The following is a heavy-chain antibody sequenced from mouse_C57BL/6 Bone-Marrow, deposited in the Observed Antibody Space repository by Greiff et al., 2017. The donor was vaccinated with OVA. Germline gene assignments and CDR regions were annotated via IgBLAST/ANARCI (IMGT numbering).Heavy chain of an antibody. CDR3: TRDLLDGY. D-gene: IGHD2-1*01. CDR2: ISSGGDYI. Sequence: EVKLMESGEGLVKPGGSLKLSCAASGFTFSSYAMSWVRQTPEKRLEWVAYISSGGDYISYADTVKGRFTISRDNARNTLYLQMGSQKAEDTAMYYCTRDLLDGYWGQGTLVTVSA. V-gene: IGHV5-9-1*02. J-gene: IGHJ3*02. CDR1: GFTFSSYA.